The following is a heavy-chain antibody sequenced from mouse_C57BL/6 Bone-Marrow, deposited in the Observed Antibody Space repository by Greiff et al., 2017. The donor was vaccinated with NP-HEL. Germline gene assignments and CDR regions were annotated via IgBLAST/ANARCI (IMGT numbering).Heavy chain of an antibody. CDR3: ARWAAWVYAMDY. J-gene: IGHJ4*01. CDR2: IYPRSGNT. V-gene: IGHV1-81*01. Sequence: VQLQESGAELARPGASVKLSCKASGYTFTSYGISWVKQRTGQGLEWIGEIYPRSGNTYYNEKFKGKATLTADKSSSTAYMELRSLTSEDSAVYFCARWAAWVYAMDYWGQGTSVTVSS. CDR1: GYTFTSYG. D-gene: IGHD4-1*01.